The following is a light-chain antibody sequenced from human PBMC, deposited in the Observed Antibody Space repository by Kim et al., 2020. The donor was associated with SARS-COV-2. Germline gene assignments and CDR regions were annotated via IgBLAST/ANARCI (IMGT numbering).Light chain of an antibody. Sequence: VSPGQTASITCSGDRLGDKYACWYQQKPGLSPVLVIYQHTKRPSGIPERFSGSNSGNTATLTISGTQAMDEADYYCQAWDSSTAVFGGGTKLTVL. CDR3: QAWDSSTAV. CDR2: QHT. J-gene: IGLJ2*01. V-gene: IGLV3-1*01. CDR1: RLGDKY.